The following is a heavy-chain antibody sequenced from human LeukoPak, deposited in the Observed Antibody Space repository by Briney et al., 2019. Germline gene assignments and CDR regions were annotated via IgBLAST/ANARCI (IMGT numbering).Heavy chain of an antibody. CDR3: ARFSSSSGTDY. V-gene: IGHV3-21*01. D-gene: IGHD3-10*01. CDR2: ISSSSSYI. Sequence: GGSLRLSCAASGSTFSSYWMSWVRQAPGKGLEWVSSISSSSSYIYYADSVKGRFTISRDNAKNSLYLQMNSLRAEDTAVYYCARFSSSSGTDYWGQGTLVTVSS. CDR1: GSTFSSYW. J-gene: IGHJ4*02.